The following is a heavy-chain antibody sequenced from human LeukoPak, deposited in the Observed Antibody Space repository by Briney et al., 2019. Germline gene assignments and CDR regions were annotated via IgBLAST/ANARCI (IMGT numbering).Heavy chain of an antibody. J-gene: IGHJ4*02. D-gene: IGHD3-22*01. V-gene: IGHV3-21*01. CDR3: AKDKTRRYYYDSSGYYHFDY. CDR1: DFTFSSYS. CDR2: ISGTSSYI. Sequence: GGSLRLSCAASDFTFSSYSMSWVRQAPGEALEWVSSISGTSSYIYYADSVKGRFTISRDNAKNSLYLQMNSLRAEDTAVYYCAKDKTRRYYYDSSGYYHFDYWGQGTLVTVSS.